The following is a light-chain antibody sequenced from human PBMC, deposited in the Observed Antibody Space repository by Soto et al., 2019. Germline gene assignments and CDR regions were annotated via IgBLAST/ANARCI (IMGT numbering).Light chain of an antibody. J-gene: IGLJ1*01. Sequence: QSVLTQPPSVSWTPGQRVTISCSGSISNIGNNYVHWFQQLPGTAPKVLSNRNNQRPSGVPDRFSGSKSGTSASLAISGLRSEDEAEYYCAAWDDTVRSYVFGTGTKLTVL. V-gene: IGLV1-47*01. CDR1: ISNIGNNY. CDR2: RNN. CDR3: AAWDDTVRSYV.